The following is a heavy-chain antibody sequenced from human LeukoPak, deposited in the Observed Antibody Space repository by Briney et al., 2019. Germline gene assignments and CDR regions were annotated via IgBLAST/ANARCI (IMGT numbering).Heavy chain of an antibody. CDR2: INPNTGGT. V-gene: IGHV1-2*02. J-gene: IGHJ4*02. CDR3: ARVHATGYFSLDLGY. CDR1: GYTFTGYF. Sequence: ASVKVSCKASGYTFTGYFMHWVRQAPGQGLDWMGWINPNTGGTKYAQKFQGRVTMTRDTSIGTAYMELSTVTSDDTAVYFCARVHATGYFSLDLGYWGQGTLVTVTS. D-gene: IGHD3-9*01.